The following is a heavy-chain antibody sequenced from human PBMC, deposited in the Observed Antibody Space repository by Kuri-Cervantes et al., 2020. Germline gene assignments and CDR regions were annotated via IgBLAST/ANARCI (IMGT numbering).Heavy chain of an antibody. D-gene: IGHD2-15*01. J-gene: IGHJ4*02. Sequence: ASVKVSCKASGYTFTSYAMHWVRQAPGQRLEWMGWINAGNGNTKYSQKFQGRVTITRDTSASTAYMELNRLRSDDTAVYYCARTTAVSGGRGDYWGQGTLVTVSS. CDR2: INAGNGNT. V-gene: IGHV1-3*01. CDR3: ARTTAVSGGRGDY. CDR1: GYTFTSYA.